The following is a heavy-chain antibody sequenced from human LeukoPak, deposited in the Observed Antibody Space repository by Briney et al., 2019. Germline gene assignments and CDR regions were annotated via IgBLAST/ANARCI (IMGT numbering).Heavy chain of an antibody. J-gene: IGHJ4*02. CDR1: GFTFSSYE. V-gene: IGHV3-48*03. CDR3: ARAVGAAAGIRSFFDY. Sequence: GGSLRLSCAASGFTFSSYEMNWVRQAPGKGLEWVSYISSSGSTIYNADSVKGRFTISRDHAKNSLYLQMNSLRAEDTAVYYCARAVGAAAGIRSFFDYWGQGTLVTVSS. D-gene: IGHD6-13*01. CDR2: ISSSGSTI.